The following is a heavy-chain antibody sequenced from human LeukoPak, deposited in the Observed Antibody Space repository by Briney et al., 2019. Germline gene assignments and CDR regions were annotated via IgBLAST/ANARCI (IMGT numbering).Heavy chain of an antibody. CDR2: TYYRSKWFN. Sequence: SQTLSLTCAISGDSVSRKSAAWNWIRQSPSRGLEWLGRTYYRSKWFNDYAVSVKSRITINPDTSKSQFSLNLRSVTAEDTGIYYCARGRCRNSGCRPYFDYWGQGTQVTVSS. V-gene: IGHV6-1*01. CDR3: ARGRCRNSGCRPYFDY. D-gene: IGHD2/OR15-2a*01. J-gene: IGHJ4*02. CDR1: GDSVSRKSAA.